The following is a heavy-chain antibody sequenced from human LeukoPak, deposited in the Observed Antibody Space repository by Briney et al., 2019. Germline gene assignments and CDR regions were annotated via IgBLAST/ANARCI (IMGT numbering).Heavy chain of an antibody. D-gene: IGHD3-10*01. CDR3: ARQDYGSDPTNWFDP. CDR1: GDSISSSSYS. Sequence: PSETLSLTCTVSGDSISSSSYSWGWIRQPPGKGLEWIGSIYYSGSTYYNPSLKSRVTISVDTSKNQFSLKLSSVTAADTAVYYCARQDYGSDPTNWFDPWGQGTLVTVSS. V-gene: IGHV4-39*01. CDR2: IYYSGST. J-gene: IGHJ5*02.